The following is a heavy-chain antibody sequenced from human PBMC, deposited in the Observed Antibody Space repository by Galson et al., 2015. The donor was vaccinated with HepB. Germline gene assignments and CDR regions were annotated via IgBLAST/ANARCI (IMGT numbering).Heavy chain of an antibody. D-gene: IGHD4-23*01. CDR2: IDAGNGHT. CDR3: ARGRWSSTSTAYYLDY. Sequence: SVKVSCKASGYTFTGYAMYWVRQAPGQRPEWMGWIDAGNGHTKYLQQYQGRVTVTRDTSASTTYMELSSLTSEDTAVYYCARGRWSSTSTAYYLDYWGQGTLVTVSS. CDR1: GYTFTGYA. V-gene: IGHV1-3*01. J-gene: IGHJ4*02.